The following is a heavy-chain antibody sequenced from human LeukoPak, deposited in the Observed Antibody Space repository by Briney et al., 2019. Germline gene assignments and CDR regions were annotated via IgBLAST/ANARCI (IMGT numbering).Heavy chain of an antibody. CDR1: GYSFTSSW. J-gene: IGHJ4*02. V-gene: IGHV5-51*04. CDR3: ARIRDGHNSLFDC. D-gene: IGHD5-24*01. Sequence: GEFLKISCKGSGYSFTSSWIGWVRQLPGKGLEWMGIIYPGDSDTTYSPSFQGLVTMSADKPIRTAYLQWSSLKASDTAMYYCARIRDGHNSLFDCWGQGTLVTVSS. CDR2: IYPGDSDT.